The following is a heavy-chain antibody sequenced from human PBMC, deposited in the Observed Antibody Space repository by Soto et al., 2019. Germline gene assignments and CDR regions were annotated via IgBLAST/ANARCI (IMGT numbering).Heavy chain of an antibody. CDR1: GGSMRSYY. V-gene: IGHV4-4*07. Sequence: ETLSLSCSVSGGSMRSYYWSWIRQPAGEGLKWIGRIYTSGSTNYNPSLKSRVTMSVDTSKNQFSLKLSSVTAADTAVYYCARGGFSYGYDYWGQGTLVTVSS. CDR2: IYTSGST. J-gene: IGHJ4*02. CDR3: ARGGFSYGYDY. D-gene: IGHD5-18*01.